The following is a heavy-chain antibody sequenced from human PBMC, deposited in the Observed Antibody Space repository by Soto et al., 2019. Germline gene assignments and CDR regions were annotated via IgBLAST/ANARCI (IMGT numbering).Heavy chain of an antibody. J-gene: IGHJ4*02. V-gene: IGHV3-23*01. CDR2: IAGGSGFT. Sequence: EVQLLESGGSLVQPGGSLRLSCEASGLTFSSYAMSWVRQAPGKGLEWVSTIAGGSGFTYYADSVKGRFTISRDNSKNTLHLQVNSLRVEDTAVYYCAKMLWGASRNYLYYFDSWGQGTLVTVSS. D-gene: IGHD3-16*02. CDR3: AKMLWGASRNYLYYFDS. CDR1: GLTFSSYA.